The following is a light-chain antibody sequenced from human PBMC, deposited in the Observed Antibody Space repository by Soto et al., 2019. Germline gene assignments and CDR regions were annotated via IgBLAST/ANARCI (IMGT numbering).Light chain of an antibody. CDR1: QSINNN. J-gene: IGKJ1*01. V-gene: IGKV3-15*01. CDR3: QQYYNWPRT. CDR2: GAF. Sequence: EIVMTQSPATLSVSPGERATLSCRASQSINNNVAWYQQKPGQTPRLLIYGAFTRAAGIPARFSGSGSGTEFTLTISSLQSEDFAVYYCQQYYNWPRTFGQGTKVDIK.